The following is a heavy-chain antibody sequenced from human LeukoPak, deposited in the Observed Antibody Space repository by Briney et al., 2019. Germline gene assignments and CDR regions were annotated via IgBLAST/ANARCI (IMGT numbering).Heavy chain of an antibody. CDR3: VRANHDQGYSRDY. J-gene: IGHJ4*02. Sequence: GGSLRLSCAASGFTFSTYWMHWVRHPPGKGLVWVSHINTDGSTTTYADSVRGRFTISRDNAKNSLYLQLNSLRAEDTAVYYCVRANHDQGYSRDYWGQGTLVTVSS. CDR1: GFTFSTYW. V-gene: IGHV3-74*01. CDR2: INTDGSTT. D-gene: IGHD2-21*01.